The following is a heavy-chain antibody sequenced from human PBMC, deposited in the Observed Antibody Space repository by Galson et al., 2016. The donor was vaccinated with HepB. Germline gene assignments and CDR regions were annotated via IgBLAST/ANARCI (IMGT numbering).Heavy chain of an antibody. CDR2: INPIFGTG. CDR3: ARDPLFDY. CDR1: GGTFSGYG. Sequence: SVKVSCKASGGTFSGYGISWVRQAPGQGLEWMGGINPIFGTGNNAQKFQGRVTITADESTSTAYMELSSLRSEDTAVYYCARDPLFDYWGQGTLVTVSS. V-gene: IGHV1-69*13. J-gene: IGHJ4*02.